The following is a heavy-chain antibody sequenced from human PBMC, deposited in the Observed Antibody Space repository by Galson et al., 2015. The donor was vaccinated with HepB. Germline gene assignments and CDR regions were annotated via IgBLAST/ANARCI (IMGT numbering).Heavy chain of an antibody. CDR2: FGTAGDA. Sequence: SLRLSCAASGFTFRHYDMHWVRQSTGKGLEWVSGFGTAGDAYYPDSVKGRFTISRENAKSSLYLQMSSLRAGDTAVYYCARGGGGSDNWYFDLWGRGTLVTVSS. D-gene: IGHD2-15*01. J-gene: IGHJ2*01. CDR3: ARGGGGSDNWYFDL. CDR1: GFTFRHYD. V-gene: IGHV3-13*01.